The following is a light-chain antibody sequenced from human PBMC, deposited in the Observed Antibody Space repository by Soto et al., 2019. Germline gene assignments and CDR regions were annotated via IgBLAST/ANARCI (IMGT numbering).Light chain of an antibody. CDR2: VAS. V-gene: IGKV3-15*01. Sequence: EIVMTQSPATLSVSPGERATLSCRASQSVSSNLAWYQQKPGQTPKLLIYVASTRATGIPARFSGSGSGTEFTLTISSQQSEDFAVYYCQQYNVWTLTFGGGTKVEFK. CDR1: QSVSSN. CDR3: QQYNVWTLT. J-gene: IGKJ4*01.